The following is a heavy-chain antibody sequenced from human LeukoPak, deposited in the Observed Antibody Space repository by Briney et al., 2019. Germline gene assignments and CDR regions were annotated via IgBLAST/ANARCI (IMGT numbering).Heavy chain of an antibody. J-gene: IGHJ4*02. Sequence: SEALSLTCTVSGGSISSSNYYWAWVRQPPGEGLEWIGSLYYSGGTYYNPPLKSRATISVDTSKYQFSLKLSSVTGSDTAVYYCASEYCSGATCYFGDWGQGTLVTVSS. D-gene: IGHD2-15*01. CDR1: GGSISSSNYY. V-gene: IGHV4-39*01. CDR3: ASEYCSGATCYFGD. CDR2: LYYSGGT.